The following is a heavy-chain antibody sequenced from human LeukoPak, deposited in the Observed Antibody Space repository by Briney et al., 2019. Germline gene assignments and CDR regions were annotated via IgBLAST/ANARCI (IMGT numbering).Heavy chain of an antibody. D-gene: IGHD2-15*01. CDR3: AKSARRSGYFGWGYNWFDP. CDR1: GFTFSHYG. V-gene: IGHV3-33*06. CDR2: IWYDGSNE. Sequence: GESLRLSCAASGFTFSHYGMHWVRQAPGKGLEWVAVIWYDGSNEYYADSVKGRFTISRDNSKNTLYLQMNSLRAEDTAVYYCAKSARRSGYFGWGYNWFDPWGQGTLVTVSS. J-gene: IGHJ5*02.